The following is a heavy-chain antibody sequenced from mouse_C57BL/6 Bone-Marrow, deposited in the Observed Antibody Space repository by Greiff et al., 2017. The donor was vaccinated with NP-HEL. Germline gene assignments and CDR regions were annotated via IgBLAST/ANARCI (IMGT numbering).Heavy chain of an antibody. D-gene: IGHD1-1*01. CDR1: GYTFTSYW. CDR2: IHPNSGSN. V-gene: IGHV1-64*01. CDR3: ARPGSSYWYFDV. Sequence: VQLKQPGAELVKPGASVKLSCKASGYTFTSYWMHWVKQRPGQGLEWIGMIHPNSGSNNYNEKFKSKATLTVDKSSSTAYMQLSSLTSEDSAVYYCARPGSSYWYFDVWGTGTTVTVSS. J-gene: IGHJ1*03.